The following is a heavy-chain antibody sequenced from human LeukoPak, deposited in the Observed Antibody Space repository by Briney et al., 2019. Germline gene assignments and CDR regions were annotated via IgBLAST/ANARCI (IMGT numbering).Heavy chain of an antibody. D-gene: IGHD2/OR15-2a*01. CDR2: IYHSGST. Sequence: PSETLSLTCPVSGYSISSGYYWGWIRQPPGKGVEWIGSIYHSGSTYYNPSLKSRVTISVDTSKNQFSLKLSSVTAADTAVYYCASLLGSLFHWGQGTLVTVSS. J-gene: IGHJ4*02. V-gene: IGHV4-38-2*01. CDR1: GYSISSGYY. CDR3: ASLLGSLFH.